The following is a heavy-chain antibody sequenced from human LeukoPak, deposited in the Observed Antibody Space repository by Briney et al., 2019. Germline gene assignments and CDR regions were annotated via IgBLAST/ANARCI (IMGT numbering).Heavy chain of an antibody. D-gene: IGHD3-3*01. CDR3: ALTIFGVVPPGY. CDR2: INPSGGST. CDR1: GYTFTSYY. V-gene: IGHV1-46*01. J-gene: IGHJ4*02. Sequence: GASVKVSCKASGYTFTSYYMHWVRQAPGQGLEWMGIINPSGGSTSYAQKFQGRVTMTRDMSTSTVYMELSSLRSEDTAVYYCALTIFGVVPPGYWGQGTLVTVSS.